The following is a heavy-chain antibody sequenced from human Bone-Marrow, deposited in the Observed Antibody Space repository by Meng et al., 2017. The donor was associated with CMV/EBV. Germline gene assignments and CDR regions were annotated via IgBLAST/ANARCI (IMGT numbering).Heavy chain of an antibody. CDR1: GVSISSSSYY. V-gene: IGHV4-39*07. J-gene: IGHJ5*02. Sequence: SETLSLTCTVSGVSISSSSYYMSWIRQPPGKGREWIGEINHSGSANYNPSLRGRVTMSVDTSKNLFFLKLSSVTDADTAVYYCARGRTFYCSRTTCYLDWLDPWGQGTLVTVSS. CDR3: ARGRTFYCSRTTCYLDWLDP. D-gene: IGHD2-2*01. CDR2: INHSGSA.